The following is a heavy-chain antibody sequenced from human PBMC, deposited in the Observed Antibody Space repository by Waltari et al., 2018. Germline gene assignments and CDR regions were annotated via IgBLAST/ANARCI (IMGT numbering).Heavy chain of an antibody. CDR2: IYYSGST. Sequence: QVQLQESGPGLVKPSETLSLTCTVSGGSISSHYWSWIRQPPGKGLEWIGYIYYSGSTNHNPSLKSRVTISVDTSKNQFSLKLSSVTAADTAVYYCARSTTVTSGAFDIWGQGTMVTVSS. J-gene: IGHJ3*02. CDR3: ARSTTVTSGAFDI. D-gene: IGHD4-17*01. V-gene: IGHV4-59*11. CDR1: GGSISSHY.